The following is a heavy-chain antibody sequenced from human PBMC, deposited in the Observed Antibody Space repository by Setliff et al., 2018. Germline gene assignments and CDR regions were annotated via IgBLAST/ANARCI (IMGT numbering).Heavy chain of an antibody. Sequence: VKVSCKASGYTFTTYAISWMRQAPGQGLEWMGWINTNTGNPSYAQGFTGRFVFSLDTSVSTAYLQISSLKAEDTALHYCARASRFGTIKYRGDYYMDVWGKGTTVTVSS. J-gene: IGHJ6*03. CDR3: ARASRFGTIKYRGDYYMDV. CDR2: INTNTGNP. V-gene: IGHV7-4-1*02. CDR1: GYTFTTYA. D-gene: IGHD3-10*01.